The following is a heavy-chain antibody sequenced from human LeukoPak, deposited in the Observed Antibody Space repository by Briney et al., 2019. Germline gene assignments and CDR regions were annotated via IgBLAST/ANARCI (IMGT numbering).Heavy chain of an antibody. V-gene: IGHV3-23*01. CDR2: ISGSGGST. J-gene: IGHJ5*02. D-gene: IGHD4-17*01. Sequence: GGSLRLSCAASGFTFSSYAMSWVRQAPGKGLEWVSTISGSGGSTYYADAVKGRFTISRDNSRNTLYLQMNSLRAEDTAVYYCAKPTVTTSSFGGFDPWGQGTLVTVSS. CDR3: AKPTVTTSSFGGFDP. CDR1: GFTFSSYA.